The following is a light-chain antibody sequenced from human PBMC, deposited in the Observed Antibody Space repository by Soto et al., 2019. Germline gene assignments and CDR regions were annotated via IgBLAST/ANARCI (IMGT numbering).Light chain of an antibody. CDR3: QRYGMSALSFT. Sequence: EIVVTQSPGTLSLSPGERATLSCRASQSVTSSYLAWYQQKPGQAPRLLIYGASNRATGIPDRFSGSGSETDSALTLSRRGPEDFVVYYCQRYGMSALSFTFGRGPKLEIQ. J-gene: IGKJ2*01. V-gene: IGKV3-20*01. CDR2: GAS. CDR1: QSVTSSY.